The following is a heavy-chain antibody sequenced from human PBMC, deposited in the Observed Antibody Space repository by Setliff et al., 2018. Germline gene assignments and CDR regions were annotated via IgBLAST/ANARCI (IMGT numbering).Heavy chain of an antibody. V-gene: IGHV4-38-2*02. J-gene: IGHJ4*02. Sequence: PSETLSLTCTVSGYSISSCYIWGWIRQPPGKGLEWVGNIGHTGSINYNPSLKSRLTISRDTSKNQVSLKLNSVTATDTAVYYCARDLGHGGDSDYWGQGIQVTVSS. CDR2: IGHTGSI. CDR3: ARDLGHGGDSDY. D-gene: IGHD2-21*02. CDR1: GYSISSCYI.